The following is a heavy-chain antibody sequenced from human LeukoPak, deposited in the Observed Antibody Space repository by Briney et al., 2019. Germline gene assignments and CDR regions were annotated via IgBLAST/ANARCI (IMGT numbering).Heavy chain of an antibody. D-gene: IGHD6-19*01. Sequence: PGGSLRLSCAASGFTFDDYAMHWVRQAPGKGLEWVSGISWNSGSIGYADSVKGRFTISRDNAKNSLYLQMNSLRAEDTALYYCAKDPYPVGYSSGWYYFDYWGQGTLVTVSS. J-gene: IGHJ4*02. CDR3: AKDPYPVGYSSGWYYFDY. CDR2: ISWNSGSI. CDR1: GFTFDDYA. V-gene: IGHV3-9*01.